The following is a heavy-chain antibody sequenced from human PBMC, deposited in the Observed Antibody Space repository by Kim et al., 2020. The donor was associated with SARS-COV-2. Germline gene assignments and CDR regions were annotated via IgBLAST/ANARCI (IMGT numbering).Heavy chain of an antibody. J-gene: IGHJ4*02. CDR2: ISSSGSTI. CDR3: ARRYDFWSGYYYFDY. CDR1: GFTFSSYE. Sequence: GGSLRLSCAASGFTFSSYEMNWVRQAPGKGLEWVSYISSSGSTIYYADSVKGRFTISRDNAKNSLYLQMNSLRAEDTAVYYCARRYDFWSGYYYFDYWGQGTLVTVSS. D-gene: IGHD3-3*01. V-gene: IGHV3-48*03.